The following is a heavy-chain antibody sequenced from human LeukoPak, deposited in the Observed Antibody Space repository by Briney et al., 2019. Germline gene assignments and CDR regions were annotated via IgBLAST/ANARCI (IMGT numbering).Heavy chain of an antibody. V-gene: IGHV4-30-4*08. Sequence: SETLSLTCIVSGGSIISGDYYWTWIRQPPGKGLEWIGYIYHNGDAYYNPSLRSRISISVDTSKNQFSLKLSSVTAADTAVYYCARAGVVPAAINRAFDIWGQGSLVTVSS. CDR1: GGSIISGDYY. J-gene: IGHJ3*02. D-gene: IGHD2-2*02. CDR2: IYHNGDA. CDR3: ARAGVVPAAINRAFDI.